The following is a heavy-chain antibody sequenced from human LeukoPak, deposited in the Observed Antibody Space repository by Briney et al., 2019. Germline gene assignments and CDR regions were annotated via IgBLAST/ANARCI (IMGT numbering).Heavy chain of an antibody. CDR3: ASPRYSSGWYLFDY. J-gene: IGHJ4*02. Sequence: SVKVSCKASGGTFSSYAISWVRQAPGQGLEWMGGIIPVFGTANYAQKFQGRVTITADESTSTAYMELSSLRSEDTAVYYCASPRYSSGWYLFDYWGQGTLVTVSS. D-gene: IGHD6-19*01. CDR2: IIPVFGTA. CDR1: GGTFSSYA. V-gene: IGHV1-69*13.